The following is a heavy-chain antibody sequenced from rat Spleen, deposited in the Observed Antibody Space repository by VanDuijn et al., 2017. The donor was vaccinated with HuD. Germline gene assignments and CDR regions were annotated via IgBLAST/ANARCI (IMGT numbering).Heavy chain of an antibody. CDR1: GFTFSNFP. Sequence: EVQLVESGGDLVQPGRSVRLSCAASGFTFSNFPMAWVRKAPTKGLEWVASISYDGTATYYRDSVKGRFTLSRDNAKSTLHLQMDSLRSEDTATYYCVRQWDYWGQGVMVTVSS. CDR3: VRQWDY. V-gene: IGHV5-46*01. CDR2: ISYDGTAT. J-gene: IGHJ2*01.